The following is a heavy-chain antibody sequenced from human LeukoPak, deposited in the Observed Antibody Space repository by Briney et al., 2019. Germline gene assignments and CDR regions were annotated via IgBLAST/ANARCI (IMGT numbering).Heavy chain of an antibody. Sequence: SETLSLTCAVYGGSFSGYYWSWIRQPPGKGLEWIGEINHSGSTNYNPSLKSRVTISVDTSKNQFSLKLSSVTAADTAVYYCARERRIFQRPFDPWGQGTLVTVSS. J-gene: IGHJ5*02. CDR3: ARERRIFQRPFDP. V-gene: IGHV4-34*01. CDR2: INHSGST. CDR1: GGSFSGYY. D-gene: IGHD2-15*01.